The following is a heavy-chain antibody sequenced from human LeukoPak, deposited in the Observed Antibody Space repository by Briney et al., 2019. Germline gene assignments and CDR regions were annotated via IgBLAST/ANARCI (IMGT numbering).Heavy chain of an antibody. D-gene: IGHD3-10*01. CDR1: GFTFSPYA. Sequence: GKSLRLSCAASGFTFSPYALHWVRQAPGKGLEWVAVIRSDGTTKYYVDSVKGRFTISRDNSKNTLYLQMNSLRAEDTAVYYCAKYFASGSYYKLPHWGQGTLVTVSS. CDR3: AKYFASGSYYKLPH. J-gene: IGHJ1*01. V-gene: IGHV3-30*04. CDR2: IRSDGTTK.